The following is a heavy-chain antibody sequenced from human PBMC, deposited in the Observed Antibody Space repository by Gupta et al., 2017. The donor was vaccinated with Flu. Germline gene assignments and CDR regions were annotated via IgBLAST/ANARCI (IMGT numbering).Heavy chain of an antibody. D-gene: IGHD3-10*01. Sequence: EVQLLESGGGWVQPGGSLRLSWPAPGFTFGNHAMHWVRQTPGKGLEWVSTISDNGGNKYYADSVMGRFTISRDNAKNTLYLEMKSLRGEDTAIYYCAKDVKRDFGEFYDYWGQGTPVTVSS. CDR3: AKDVKRDFGEFYDY. V-gene: IGHV3-23*01. CDR2: ISDNGGNK. CDR1: GFTFGNHA. J-gene: IGHJ4*02.